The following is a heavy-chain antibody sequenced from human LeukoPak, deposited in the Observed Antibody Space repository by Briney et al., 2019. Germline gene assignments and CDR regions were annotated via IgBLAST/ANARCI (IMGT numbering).Heavy chain of an antibody. CDR2: INHSGST. V-gene: IGHV4-34*01. J-gene: IGHJ4*02. CDR3: ARGNGDS. CDR1: GGSFSGYY. D-gene: IGHD3-10*01. Sequence: SKTLSLTCAVYGGSFSGYYWSWIRQPPGKGLEWIGEINHSGSTNYNPSLKSRVTISVDTSKNQFSLKLSSVTAADTAVYYCARGNGDSWGQGTLVTVSS.